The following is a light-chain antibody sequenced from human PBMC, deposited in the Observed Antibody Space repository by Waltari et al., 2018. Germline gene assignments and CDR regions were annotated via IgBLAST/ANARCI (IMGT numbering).Light chain of an antibody. CDR2: EVN. CDR1: TSDVGNYDL. CDR3: CSYAGLGTYV. Sequence: QSVLTQPASVSGTPGQSITISCTGTTSDVGNYDLVSCYQQHPGKAPKLLICEVNKRPSGVSSRFSGSKSGNTASLTISGLQAEDEADFYCCSYAGLGTYVFGSGTKVTVL. J-gene: IGLJ1*01. V-gene: IGLV2-23*02.